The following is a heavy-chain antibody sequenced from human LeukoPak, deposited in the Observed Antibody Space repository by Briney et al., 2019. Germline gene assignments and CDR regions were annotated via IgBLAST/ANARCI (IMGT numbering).Heavy chain of an antibody. J-gene: IGHJ4*02. CDR3: ICLTDPFDY. Sequence: PGGSLRLSCAVSGFTFSSSWMHWVRQAPGKGLVWVSRINTDGSNTNYADSVKGRFTISRDDSKSIVYLQMNSLRTEDTAVYYCICLTDPFDYWGQGSLVTVSS. CDR1: GFTFSSSW. V-gene: IGHV3-74*01. CDR2: INTDGSNT.